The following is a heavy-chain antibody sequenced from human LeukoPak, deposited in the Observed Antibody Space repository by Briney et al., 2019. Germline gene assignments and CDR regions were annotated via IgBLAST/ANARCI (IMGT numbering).Heavy chain of an antibody. D-gene: IGHD3-3*01. CDR1: GFTFSSYW. Sequence: GGSLRLSCAASGFTFSSYWMSWVRQAPGKGLEWVANIKQDGSEKYYVDSVKGRFTISRDNAKNSLYLQMNSLRAEDTAVYYCARRGFLEWDNYYYYMDVWGKGTTVTVSS. V-gene: IGHV3-7*01. CDR3: ARRGFLEWDNYYYYMDV. J-gene: IGHJ6*03. CDR2: IKQDGSEK.